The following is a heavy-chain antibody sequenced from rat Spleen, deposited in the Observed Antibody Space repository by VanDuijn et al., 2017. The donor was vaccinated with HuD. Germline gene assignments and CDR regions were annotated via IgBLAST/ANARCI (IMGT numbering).Heavy chain of an antibody. CDR3: ARRHYGYTDYFDY. CDR2: ISYDGSST. V-gene: IGHV5-29*01. D-gene: IGHD1-11*01. CDR1: GFTFSNYY. J-gene: IGHJ2*01. Sequence: EVQLVESGGGVVQPGRSLKLSCAASGFTFSNYYMAWVRQAPTKGLEWVATISYDGSSTYYRDSVKGRFTISRDIAKSTLYLQMDSLGSEDTATYYCARRHYGYTDYFDYWGQGVMVTVSS.